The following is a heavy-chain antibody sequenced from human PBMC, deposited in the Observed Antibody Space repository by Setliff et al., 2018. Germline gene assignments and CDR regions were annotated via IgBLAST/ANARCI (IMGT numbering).Heavy chain of an antibody. J-gene: IGHJ4*02. CDR1: GFTFDDYA. V-gene: IGHV3-9*01. CDR2: ISWNSGSI. D-gene: IGHD4-17*01. CDR3: VRRHYGSSYDC. Sequence: GGSLRLSCAASGFTFDDYAMHWVRQAPGKGLEWVSGISWNSGSIGYVDSVKGRFTISRDNAKSSLFLEMNSLRADDTAFYYCVRRHYGSSYDCWGQGTLVTVSS.